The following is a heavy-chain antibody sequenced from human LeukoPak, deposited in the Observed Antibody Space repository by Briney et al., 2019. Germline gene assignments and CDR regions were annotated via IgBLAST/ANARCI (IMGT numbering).Heavy chain of an antibody. J-gene: IGHJ3*02. D-gene: IGHD2-2*01. Sequence: TSETLSLTCNVSGGSISSFYLSWIRQPPGKGLEWIGYIYTSGTTKYNPSLKSRVTISVDTSKNQFSLKLSSVTAADTAVYYCARAPYQLLQHDAFDIWGQGTMVTVSS. CDR3: ARAPYQLLQHDAFDI. CDR2: IYTSGTT. V-gene: IGHV4-4*09. CDR1: GGSISSFY.